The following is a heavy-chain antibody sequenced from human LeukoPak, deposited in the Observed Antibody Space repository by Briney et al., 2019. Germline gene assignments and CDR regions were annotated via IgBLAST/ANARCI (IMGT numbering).Heavy chain of an antibody. CDR2: ISVSGRST. CDR1: GFTFSTYA. D-gene: IGHD2-2*03. CDR3: ATHGSAHYYMDV. Sequence: PGGSLRLSCAASGFTFSTYAMNWVRQAPGKGLEWVSVISVSGRSTYYADSVKGRFTISRDNSKNNLYLQMNSLGAEDTAVYYCATHGSAHYYMDVWGKGTTVTISS. J-gene: IGHJ6*03. V-gene: IGHV3-23*01.